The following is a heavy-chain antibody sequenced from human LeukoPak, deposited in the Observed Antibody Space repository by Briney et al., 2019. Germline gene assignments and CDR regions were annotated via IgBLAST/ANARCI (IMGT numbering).Heavy chain of an antibody. Sequence: GGSLRLSCAASGFTFSTYTMNWVRQAPGKGLEWVSSISSRNSYIYYADSLKGRFTISRDNAKNSLYLQMNSLRAEDTAVYYCAKDDAWLQFGDWGRGTLVTVSS. CDR1: GFTFSTYT. CDR3: AKDDAWLQFGD. J-gene: IGHJ4*02. CDR2: ISSRNSYI. V-gene: IGHV3-21*04. D-gene: IGHD5-24*01.